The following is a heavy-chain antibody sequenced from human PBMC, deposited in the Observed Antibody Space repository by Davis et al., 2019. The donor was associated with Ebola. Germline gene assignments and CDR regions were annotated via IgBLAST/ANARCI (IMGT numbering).Heavy chain of an antibody. CDR1: GFTFTTST. V-gene: IGHV3-23*01. CDR3: AKEGVEKDYFDY. J-gene: IGHJ4*02. CDR2: FSNSGSNT. Sequence: GGSLRLSCVASGFTFTTSTMHWVRQAPGKALEWVSVFSNSGSNTYYADSVKGRFTISRDNSKNTLYLQINSLRAEDTAVYYCAKEGVEKDYFDYWGQGTLVTVSS. D-gene: IGHD2-15*01.